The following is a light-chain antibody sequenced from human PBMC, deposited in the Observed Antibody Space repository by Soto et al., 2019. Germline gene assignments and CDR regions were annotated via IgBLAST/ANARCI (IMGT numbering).Light chain of an antibody. CDR3: QQRSNWIT. CDR1: QGISSY. Sequence: IPLTQSPSSLSASVGDRVTITCRASQGISSYLAWYQQKPGKAPKLLIYAASTLQSGVPSRFSGSGSGTDFTLTISSLQPEDFAVYYCQQRSNWITFGQGTRLEIK. V-gene: IGKV1-9*01. CDR2: AAS. J-gene: IGKJ5*01.